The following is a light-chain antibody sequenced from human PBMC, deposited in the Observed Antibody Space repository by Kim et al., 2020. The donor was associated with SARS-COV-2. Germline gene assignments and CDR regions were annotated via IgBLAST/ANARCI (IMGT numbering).Light chain of an antibody. Sequence: SYELTQPPSVSVSPGQTASITCSGDKLGDKYACWYQQKPGQSPVLVIYQDNKRPSGIPERFSGSNSGNTATLTISGTQAMDEADYYCQAWDSRTAHVVFG. CDR3: QAWDSRTAHVV. CDR2: QDN. CDR1: KLGDKY. J-gene: IGLJ2*01. V-gene: IGLV3-1*01.